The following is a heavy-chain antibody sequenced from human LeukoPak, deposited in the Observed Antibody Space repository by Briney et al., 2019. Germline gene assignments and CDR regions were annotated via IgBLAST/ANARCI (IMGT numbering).Heavy chain of an antibody. J-gene: IGHJ6*02. CDR3: ARVSRYCSSTSCHYYYYGMDV. D-gene: IGHD2-2*01. V-gene: IGHV3-13*01. CDR1: GFTFSSYD. CDR2: IGTAGDT. Sequence: PGGSLRLSCAASGFTFSSYDMHWVRQATGKGLEWVSAIGTAGDTYYPGSVKGRSTISRENAKNSLYLQMNSLRAGDTAVYYCARVSRYCSSTSCHYYYYGMDVWGQGTTVTVSS.